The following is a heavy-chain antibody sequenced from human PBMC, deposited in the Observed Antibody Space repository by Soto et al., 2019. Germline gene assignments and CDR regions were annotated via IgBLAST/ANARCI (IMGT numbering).Heavy chain of an antibody. CDR1: GFTFSSYG. CDR3: AKEADISGYYPDY. J-gene: IGHJ4*02. D-gene: IGHD3-22*01. Sequence: GGSLRLSCAASGFTFSSYGMNWVRQAPGKGLEWVSVITCSGGNTHYADSVKGRSTISRDNSKNTLHLQANSLRGEDTAVYYCAKEADISGYYPDYWGQGTQVTVSS. V-gene: IGHV3-23*01. CDR2: ITCSGGNT.